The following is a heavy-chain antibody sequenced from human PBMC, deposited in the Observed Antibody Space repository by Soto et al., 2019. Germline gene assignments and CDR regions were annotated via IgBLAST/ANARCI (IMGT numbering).Heavy chain of an antibody. CDR3: ASYSIAVDGSTVIYY. V-gene: IGHV4-4*07. CDR2: IYTSGST. CDR1: GGSISSYY. Sequence: SETLSLTCTVSGGSISSYYWSWIRQPAGKGLEWIGRIYTSGSTNYNPSLKSRVTMSVDTSKNQFSLKLSSVTAADTAVYYCASYSIAVDGSTVIYYCGQGSLVTVSS. J-gene: IGHJ4*02. D-gene: IGHD6-19*01.